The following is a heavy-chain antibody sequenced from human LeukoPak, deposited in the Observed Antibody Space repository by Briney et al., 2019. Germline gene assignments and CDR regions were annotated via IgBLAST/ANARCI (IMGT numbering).Heavy chain of an antibody. CDR3: AGIRPVAAADLDAFDI. J-gene: IGHJ3*02. CDR1: GGSFSGYY. CDR2: INHSGST. Sequence: SETLSLTCAVYGGSFSGYYWSWIRQPPGKGLEWIGEINHSGSTNYNPSLKSRVTISVDTSKNQFSLKLSSVTAADTAVYYCAGIRPVAAADLDAFDIWGQGTMVTVSS. V-gene: IGHV4-34*01. D-gene: IGHD6-13*01.